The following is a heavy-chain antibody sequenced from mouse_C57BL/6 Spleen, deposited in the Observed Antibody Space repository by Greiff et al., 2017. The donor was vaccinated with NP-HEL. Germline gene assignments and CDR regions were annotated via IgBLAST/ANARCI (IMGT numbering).Heavy chain of an antibody. Sequence: VQLQESGPELVKPGASVKLSCKASGYTFTSYDINWVKQRPGQGLEWIGRIYPRDGSTKYNEKFKGKATLTVDTSSSTAYLELHSLTSEDSAVYFWAREVPDYGSSYDAMDYWGQGTSVTVSS. CDR3: AREVPDYGSSYDAMDY. CDR1: GYTFTSYD. CDR2: IYPRDGST. J-gene: IGHJ4*01. D-gene: IGHD1-1*01. V-gene: IGHV1-85*01.